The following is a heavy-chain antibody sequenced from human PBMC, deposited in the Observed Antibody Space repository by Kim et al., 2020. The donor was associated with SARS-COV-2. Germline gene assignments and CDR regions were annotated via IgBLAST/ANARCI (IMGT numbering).Heavy chain of an antibody. CDR1: GFTFSSYG. V-gene: IGHV3-30*18. Sequence: GGSLRLSCAASGFTFSSYGMHWVRQAPGKGLEWVAVISYDGSNKYYADSVKGRFTISRDNSKNTLYLQMNSLRAEDTAVYYCAKDLGYSSSPPLDYWGQGTLVTVSS. D-gene: IGHD6-6*01. J-gene: IGHJ4*02. CDR2: ISYDGSNK. CDR3: AKDLGYSSSPPLDY.